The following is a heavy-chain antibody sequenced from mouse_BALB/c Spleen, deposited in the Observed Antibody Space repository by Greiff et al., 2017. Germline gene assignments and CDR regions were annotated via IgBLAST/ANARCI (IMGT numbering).Heavy chain of an antibody. CDR2: IDLANGNT. V-gene: IGHV14-3*02. D-gene: IGHD1-1*01. Sequence: VQLKESGAELVKPGASVKLSCTASGFNIKDTYMHWVKQRPEQGLEWIGRIDLANGNTKYDPKFQGKATITADTSSNTAYLQLSSLTSEDTAVYYCARNYGSSWYFDVWGAGTTVTVSS. CDR1: GFNIKDTY. J-gene: IGHJ1*01. CDR3: ARNYGSSWYFDV.